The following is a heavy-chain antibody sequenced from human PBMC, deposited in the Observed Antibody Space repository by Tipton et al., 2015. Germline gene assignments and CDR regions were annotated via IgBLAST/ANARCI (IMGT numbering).Heavy chain of an antibody. CDR1: GGYIDNGDYY. V-gene: IGHV4-31*03. Sequence: TLSLTCTVSGGYIDNGDYYWNWIRQHPGKGLEWIGYINYRGNTYYSPSLKSRIAISLDTSKNQFSLMLRSVTAADTAFYYCARESAAGTWYGMDVGGQGTTVTVSS. CDR2: INYRGNT. D-gene: IGHD6-13*01. CDR3: ARESAAGTWYGMDV. J-gene: IGHJ6*02.